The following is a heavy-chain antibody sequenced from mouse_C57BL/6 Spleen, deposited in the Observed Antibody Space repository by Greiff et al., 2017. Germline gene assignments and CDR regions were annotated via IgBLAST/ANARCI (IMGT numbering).Heavy chain of an antibody. CDR3: ARSGYGNFDY. CDR2: INPSSGYI. CDR1: GYTFTSYW. Sequence: VQLQQSGAELAKPGASVKLSCKASGYTFTSYWMHWLKQRPGQGLAWIGYINPSSGYIQYNQKFKDKATLTENKSSSTVYMQLSSLTYEESAVYCCARSGYGNFDYWGQGTTLTVSS. V-gene: IGHV1-7*01. D-gene: IGHD2-10*02. J-gene: IGHJ2*01.